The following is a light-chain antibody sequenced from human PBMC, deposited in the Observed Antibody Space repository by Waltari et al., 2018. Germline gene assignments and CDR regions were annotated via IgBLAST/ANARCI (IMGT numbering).Light chain of an antibody. CDR1: QSLLHSNGYNY. J-gene: IGKJ1*01. CDR3: MQALQTPRT. CDR2: LVS. Sequence: DIVMTQSPLSLPVTPGEPASISCRSSQSLLHSNGYNYLDWYLQKPGQSPQLLIYLVSNRASGVPDRFSGSGSGTDFTLKISRVEAEDVGVYYCMQALQTPRTFGQGTKVEIK. V-gene: IGKV2-28*01.